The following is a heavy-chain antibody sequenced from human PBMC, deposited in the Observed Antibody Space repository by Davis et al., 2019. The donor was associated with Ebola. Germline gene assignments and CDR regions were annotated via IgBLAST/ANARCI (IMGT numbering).Heavy chain of an antibody. V-gene: IGHV4-31*03. J-gene: IGHJ4*02. CDR1: GGSISSGGYY. Sequence: PSETLSLTCTVSGGSISSGGYYWSWIRQHPGKGLEWIGYIYYSGSTYYNPSLKSRVTISVDTSKNQFSLKLSSVTAADTAVYYCARGQLVRKSFDYWGQGTLVTVSS. CDR2: IYYSGST. D-gene: IGHD6-13*01. CDR3: ARGQLVRKSFDY.